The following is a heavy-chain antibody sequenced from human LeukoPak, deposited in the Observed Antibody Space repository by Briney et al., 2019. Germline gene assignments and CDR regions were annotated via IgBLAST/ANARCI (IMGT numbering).Heavy chain of an antibody. V-gene: IGHV3-21*01. D-gene: IGHD4-17*01. CDR3: ARDYGDYVFDY. Sequence: PGGSLRLSCAASGFTFSSYSMNWVRQAPGKGLEWVSSISSSSGYIYYADSVKGRFTISRDNAKNSLYLQMNSLRAEDTAVYYCARDYGDYVFDYWGQGTLVTVSS. J-gene: IGHJ4*02. CDR1: GFTFSSYS. CDR2: ISSSSGYI.